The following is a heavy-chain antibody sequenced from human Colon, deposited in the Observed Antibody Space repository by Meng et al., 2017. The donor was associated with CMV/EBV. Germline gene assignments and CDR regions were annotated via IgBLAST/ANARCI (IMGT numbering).Heavy chain of an antibody. CDR3: ARGPAQRWQHSDFEH. Sequence: SGGSTSSSRNYWGWIRQSPGRGLAWIGSMYYTGNTFYNPSLKSRVTISVDTSKNQFSLKLTSVTAADTAVYYCARGPAQRWQHSDFEHWGQGTLVTVSS. CDR2: MYYTGNT. CDR1: GGSTSSSRNY. J-gene: IGHJ4*02. V-gene: IGHV4-39*07. D-gene: IGHD5-24*01.